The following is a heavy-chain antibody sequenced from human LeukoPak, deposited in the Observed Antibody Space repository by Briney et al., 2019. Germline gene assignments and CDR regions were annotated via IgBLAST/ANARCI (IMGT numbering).Heavy chain of an antibody. V-gene: IGHV1-8*01. D-gene: IGHD5-18*01. CDR1: GYTFTSYD. CDR3: ARVRPPADIHAY. Sequence: ASVKVSCKTSGYTFTSYDINWVRQATGQGLEWMGWMNPNSGNTGYAQRFQGRVTMTRNTSISTAYMELTSLRSEDTAVYYCARVRPPADIHAYWGQGTVVTVSS. CDR2: MNPNSGNT. J-gene: IGHJ4*02.